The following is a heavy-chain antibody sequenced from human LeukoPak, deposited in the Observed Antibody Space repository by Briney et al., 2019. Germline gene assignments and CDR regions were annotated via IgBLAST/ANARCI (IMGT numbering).Heavy chain of an antibody. J-gene: IGHJ4*02. CDR1: GFTFSSYW. CDR3: AKGRDYGDF. Sequence: HPGGSLRLSCTVSGFTFSSYWMTWVRQVPGKGLQWVANINQDGREKYYMDPMKGRLNISRDNTENSVFLQLTSLRPEDTGIYFCAKGRDYGDFWGQGTLVAVSS. V-gene: IGHV3-7*01. CDR2: INQDGREK.